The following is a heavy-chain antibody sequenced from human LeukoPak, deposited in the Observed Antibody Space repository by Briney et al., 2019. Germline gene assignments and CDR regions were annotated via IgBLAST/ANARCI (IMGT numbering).Heavy chain of an antibody. D-gene: IGHD6-13*01. CDR1: GFTFSSYW. CDR2: IKQDGSEK. V-gene: IGHV3-7*01. J-gene: IGHJ4*02. Sequence: PGGSLRLSCAASGFTFSSYWMGWVRQAPGKGLEWVANIKQDGSEKYYVDSVKGRFTISRDNAKNSLYLQMNSLRAEDTAMYYCARGGSKSAQQLVDYWGQGTLVTVSS. CDR3: ARGGSKSAQQLVDY.